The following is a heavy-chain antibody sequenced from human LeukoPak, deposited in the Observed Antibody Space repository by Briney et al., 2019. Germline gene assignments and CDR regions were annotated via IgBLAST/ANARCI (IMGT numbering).Heavy chain of an antibody. J-gene: IGHJ4*02. D-gene: IGHD7-27*01. V-gene: IGHV5-51*01. Sequence: GEPLKISCKVSGYSFTNYGIGWVRQMPGKGLEWMGIIYPFNSESRYSPSFQGQVTISADKSITTAYLQWSSLKASDTAMYYCARPNWARRYFDYWGQGTLVTVSS. CDR1: GYSFTNYG. CDR3: ARPNWARRYFDY. CDR2: IYPFNSES.